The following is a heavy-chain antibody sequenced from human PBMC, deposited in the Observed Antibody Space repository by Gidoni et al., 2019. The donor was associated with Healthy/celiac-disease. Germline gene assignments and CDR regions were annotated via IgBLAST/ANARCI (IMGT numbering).Heavy chain of an antibody. D-gene: IGHD6-19*01. CDR1: GFTFTNAW. J-gene: IGHJ4*02. CDR2: VKSKADGGTR. CDR3: TTELKQWSENDY. V-gene: IGHV3-15*01. Sequence: EVQLVESGGGLVKPGGSIRLSCVASGFTFTNAWVGWVRQAPGKGLEWVGRVKSKADGGTREYASPVRGRFTGSRDDSKNTLFLQMNSLKTEDTDVYYCTTELKQWSENDYWGQGTLVTVSS.